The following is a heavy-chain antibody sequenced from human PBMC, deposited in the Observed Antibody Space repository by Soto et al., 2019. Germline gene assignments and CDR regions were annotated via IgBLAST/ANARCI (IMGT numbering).Heavy chain of an antibody. D-gene: IGHD2-2*01. J-gene: IGHJ5*02. Sequence: ASVKVSCKASGYTLTSYGISWVRQAPGQGLEWMGWISAYNGNTNYAQKLQGRVTMTTDTSTSTAYMELRSLSSYNKAVYYCAREVRGYCSSTSCYNWFDPWGQGTLVTVSS. CDR3: AREVRGYCSSTSCYNWFDP. V-gene: IGHV1-18*01. CDR1: GYTLTSYG. CDR2: ISAYNGNT.